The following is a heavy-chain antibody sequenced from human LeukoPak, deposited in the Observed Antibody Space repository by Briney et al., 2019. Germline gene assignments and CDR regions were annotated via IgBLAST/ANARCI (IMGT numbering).Heavy chain of an antibody. D-gene: IGHD4-17*01. V-gene: IGHV3-74*01. Sequence: PGGSLRLSCAASGFTFSGYWMHWVRQVPGEGLVWVSRITGDGSSTTYADSVKGRFTISRDNAKNTVFLQMISLRAEDTAVYYCARDTGWYFDLWGRGTLVTVSS. CDR1: GFTFSGYW. J-gene: IGHJ2*01. CDR2: ITGDGSST. CDR3: ARDTGWYFDL.